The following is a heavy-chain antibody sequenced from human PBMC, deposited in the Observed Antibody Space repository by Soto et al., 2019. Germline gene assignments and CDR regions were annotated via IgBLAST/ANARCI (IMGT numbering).Heavy chain of an antibody. CDR1: GFSFRSYV. CDR2: ISNDGSYK. Sequence: QVQLVESGGGVVQPGRSLRLSCTASGFSFRSYVMHWVRQAPGKGLEWVALISNDGSYKYYADSVKGRFTISRDNSKNTLDLQMNSLRSDDTGGKHCAKLALERRYIAGEEVDYWGQGTLATVSS. D-gene: IGHD3-9*01. J-gene: IGHJ4*02. CDR3: AKLALERRYIAGEEVDY. V-gene: IGHV3-30*18.